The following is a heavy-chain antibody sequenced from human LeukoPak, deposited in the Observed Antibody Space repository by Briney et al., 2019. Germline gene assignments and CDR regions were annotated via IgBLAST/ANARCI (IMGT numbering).Heavy chain of an antibody. CDR3: ARAVRITMIVAD. D-gene: IGHD3-22*01. Sequence: PGGSLRLSCAASGFTFSDYWIHWVRQAPGKGLVWVSRINTDGSITNYADSVKGRFSISRDNAKNTLYLQMNSLRAEDTAVYYCARAVRITMIVADWGQGTLVTVSS. J-gene: IGHJ4*02. CDR1: GFTFSDYW. V-gene: IGHV3-74*01. CDR2: INTDGSIT.